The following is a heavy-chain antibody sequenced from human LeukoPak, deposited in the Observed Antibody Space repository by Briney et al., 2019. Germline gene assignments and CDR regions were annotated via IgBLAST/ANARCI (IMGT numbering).Heavy chain of an antibody. CDR1: GDSFSSVTDY. CDR2: GDYSGGT. V-gene: IGHV4-39*07. J-gene: IGHJ4*02. D-gene: IGHD6-19*01. Sequence: SETLSLTCTVSGDSFSSVTDYWAWIRQPPGKGLEWIASGDYSGGTYYNPSLESRVAISADMSKNQFSLKLTSVTGADTAVYYCAGERGEEYSSGWYKRNYFDNWGQGIRVTVSP. CDR3: AGERGEEYSSGWYKRNYFDN.